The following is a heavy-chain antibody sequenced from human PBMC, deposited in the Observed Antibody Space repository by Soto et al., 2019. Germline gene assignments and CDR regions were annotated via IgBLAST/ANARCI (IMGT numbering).Heavy chain of an antibody. CDR2: INPSGGST. D-gene: IGHD2-15*01. CDR1: GYTFTSYD. J-gene: IGHJ5*01. CDR3: AKDAVAKNGVWDCFDS. Sequence: ASVKVSCTASGYTFTSYDMHWVRQAPGQGLEWMGIINPSGGSTSYAQKFQGRVTMTRDTSTSTVYMELSSLRVDDTAIYYCAKDAVAKNGVWDCFDSWGQGTLVTVSS. V-gene: IGHV1-46*01.